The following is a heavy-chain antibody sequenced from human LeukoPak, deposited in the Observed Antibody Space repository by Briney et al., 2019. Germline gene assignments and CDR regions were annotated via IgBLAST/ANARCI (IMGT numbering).Heavy chain of an antibody. D-gene: IGHD2-8*01. CDR3: AKVRGLYGRGYYAMDV. V-gene: IGHV3-30*18. CDR2: ITYDANNK. Sequence: QTGGSLRLSCAASGFTFSDNGMHWVRQAPGKGLEWVAVITYDANNKYYADSVRGRLTISRDNAKNTLYLQMNSLRVNDTAVYYCAKVRGLYGRGYYAMDVWGQGTKVTVSS. CDR1: GFTFSDNG. J-gene: IGHJ6*02.